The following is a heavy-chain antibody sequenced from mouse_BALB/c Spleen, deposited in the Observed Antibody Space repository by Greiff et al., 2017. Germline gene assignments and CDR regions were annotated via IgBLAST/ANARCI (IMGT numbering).Heavy chain of an antibody. D-gene: IGHD1-1*01. CDR1: GYTFTDYE. CDR3: TRWGTTVVASDY. Sequence: LVESGAELVRPGASVTLSCKASGYTFTDYEMHWVKQTPVHGLEWIGAIDPETGGTAYNQKFKGKATLTADKSSSTAYMELRSLTSEDSAVYYCTRWGTTVVASDYWGQGTTLTVSS. CDR2: IDPETGGT. J-gene: IGHJ2*01. V-gene: IGHV1-15*01.